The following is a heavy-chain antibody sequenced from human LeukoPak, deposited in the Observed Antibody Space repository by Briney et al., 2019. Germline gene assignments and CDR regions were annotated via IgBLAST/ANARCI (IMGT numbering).Heavy chain of an antibody. V-gene: IGHV3-33*06. J-gene: IGHJ4*02. D-gene: IGHD4-17*01. CDR1: GFIFNNYG. CDR2: IWYDGSTK. CDR3: AKPSNGDYVDYFDY. Sequence: WGSLRLSCAASGFIFNNYGMHWVRQAPGKGLKWVAIIWYDGSTKYYADSVKGRFTISRDNSKNTLYLQMNNLRAEDTAVYYCAKPSNGDYVDYFDYWGQGTLVTVSS.